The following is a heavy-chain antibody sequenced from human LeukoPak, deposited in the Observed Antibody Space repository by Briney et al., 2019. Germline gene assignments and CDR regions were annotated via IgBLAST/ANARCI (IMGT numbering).Heavy chain of an antibody. V-gene: IGHV1-24*01. D-gene: IGHD2-21*02. Sequence: ASVKVSCKVSGYTLTELSMHWVRQAPGKGLEWMGGFDPEDGETIYAQRFQGRVTMTEDTSTDTAYMELSSLRSEDTAVYYCAIIVVVTAMGAFDIWGQGTMVTVSS. CDR2: FDPEDGET. J-gene: IGHJ3*02. CDR1: GYTLTELS. CDR3: AIIVVVTAMGAFDI.